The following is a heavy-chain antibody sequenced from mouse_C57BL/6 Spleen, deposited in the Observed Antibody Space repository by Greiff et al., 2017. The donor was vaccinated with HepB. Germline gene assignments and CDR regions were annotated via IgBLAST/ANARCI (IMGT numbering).Heavy chain of an antibody. CDR1: GYTFTSYW. CDR3: ASPYYYGSSLGY. J-gene: IGHJ2*01. Sequence: VQLQQPGAELVKPGASVKLSCKASGYTFTSYWMHWVKQRPGRGLEWIGRIDPNSGGTKYNEKFKSKATLTVDKPSSTAYMQLSSLTSEDSAVYYCASPYYYGSSLGYWGQGTTLTVSS. CDR2: IDPNSGGT. V-gene: IGHV1-72*01. D-gene: IGHD1-1*01.